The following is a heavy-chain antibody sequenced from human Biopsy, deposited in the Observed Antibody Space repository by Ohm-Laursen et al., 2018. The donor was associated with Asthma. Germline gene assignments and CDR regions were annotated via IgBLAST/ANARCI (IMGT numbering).Heavy chain of an antibody. J-gene: IGHJ6*02. V-gene: IGHV4-30-2*01. CDR3: ARAQAAQYYYGMDV. CDR2: ISHSGST. Sequence: SQTLSLTCSVSGGSISSGGYWTWIRQPPGKGLEWIGYISHSGSTYFNPSLKSRVTISLDRTKSQFSLKQSSVTAADTALYYCARAQAAQYYYGMDVWGQGTTVIVSS. CDR1: GGSISSGGY. D-gene: IGHD6-6*01.